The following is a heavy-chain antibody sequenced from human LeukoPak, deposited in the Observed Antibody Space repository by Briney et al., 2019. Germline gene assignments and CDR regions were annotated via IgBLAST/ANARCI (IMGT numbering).Heavy chain of an antibody. CDR3: ARSCSLPHVGTYCR. CDR1: GASISTYD. V-gene: IGHV4-59*01. CDR2: IYYSGST. D-gene: IGHD1-26*01. J-gene: IGHJ4*02. Sequence: AKTLSLTCTLSGASISTYDLSWIRQPPGKGLEWMGYIYYSGSTIYNPSLKSRVTISVDTSKNQISLQLTSVTAADTAVYYCARSCSLPHVGTYCRWGEGMLVIVSS.